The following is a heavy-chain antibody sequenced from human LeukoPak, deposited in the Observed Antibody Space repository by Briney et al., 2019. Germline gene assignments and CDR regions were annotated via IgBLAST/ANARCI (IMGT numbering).Heavy chain of an antibody. CDR2: ISSSSSTI. CDR3: ARGDDDSITMID. CDR1: GFTFSSYS. J-gene: IGHJ4*02. Sequence: GGSLRLSCAASGFTFSSYSMNWVRQAPGKGLEWVSYISSSSSTIYYADSVKGRFTISRDNAKNSLYLQMDSLTAEDTAVYYCARGDDDSITMIDWGQGTLVTVS. V-gene: IGHV3-48*04. D-gene: IGHD3-22*01.